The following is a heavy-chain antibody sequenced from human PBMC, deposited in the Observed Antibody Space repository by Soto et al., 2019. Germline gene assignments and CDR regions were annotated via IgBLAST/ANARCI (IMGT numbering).Heavy chain of an antibody. Sequence: QVQLVQSGPEVRKPGASVKVSCKASGYIFSRYGIRWVRQAPGQGLEWMGWISGDNGNTKFGERVQGRVNVTTDTSTSTAYMELRSLRSDDTAVYYCAREAAAERNYYGLDVWGQGTTVIVSS. D-gene: IGHD6-13*01. CDR3: AREAAAERNYYGLDV. J-gene: IGHJ6*02. CDR1: GYIFSRYG. V-gene: IGHV1-18*01. CDR2: ISGDNGNT.